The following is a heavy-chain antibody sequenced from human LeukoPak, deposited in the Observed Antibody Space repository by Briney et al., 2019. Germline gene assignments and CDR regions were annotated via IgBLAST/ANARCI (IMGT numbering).Heavy chain of an antibody. CDR3: ARDLTPYYYYGMDV. J-gene: IGHJ6*02. CDR2: IKQDGSEK. Sequence: GGSLRLSCAASGFTLSSYWMSWVRQAPGKGLEWVANIKQDGSEKYYVDSVKGRFTISRDNAKNSLYLQMNSLRAEDTAVYYCARDLTPYYYYGMDVWGQGTTVTVSS. CDR1: GFTLSSYW. V-gene: IGHV3-7*05. D-gene: IGHD3-9*01.